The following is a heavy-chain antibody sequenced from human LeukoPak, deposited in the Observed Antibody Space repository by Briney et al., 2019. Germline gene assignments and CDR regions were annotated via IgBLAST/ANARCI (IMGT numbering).Heavy chain of an antibody. CDR1: GGSISSGDYY. CDR2: IYYSGST. J-gene: IGHJ4*02. V-gene: IGHV4-30-4*01. Sequence: SETLSLTCTVSGGSISSGDYYWSWIRQPPGKGLEWIGYIYYSGSTYYNPSLKSRVTISVDTSKNQFSLKLSSVTAADAAVYYCARDSVPDYGDADWGQGTLVTVSS. CDR3: ARDSVPDYGDAD. D-gene: IGHD4-17*01.